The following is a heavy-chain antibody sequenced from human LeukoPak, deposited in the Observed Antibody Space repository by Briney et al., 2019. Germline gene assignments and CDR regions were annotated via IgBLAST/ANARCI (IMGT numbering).Heavy chain of an antibody. D-gene: IGHD3-3*01. CDR2: IYTSGST. CDR3: ARDGYYDFWSGYNWFDP. V-gene: IGHV4-4*07. J-gene: IGHJ5*02. Sequence: SETLSLTCTVSGGSLSSYYWSWIRQPAGKGLEWIGRIYTSGSTNYNPSLKSRVTMSVDTSKNQFSLKLSSVTAADTAVYYCARDGYYDFWSGYNWFDPWGQGTLVTVSS. CDR1: GGSLSSYY.